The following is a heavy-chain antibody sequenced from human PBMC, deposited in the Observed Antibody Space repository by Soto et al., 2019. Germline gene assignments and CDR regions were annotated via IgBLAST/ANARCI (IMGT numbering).Heavy chain of an antibody. V-gene: IGHV4-59*08. D-gene: IGHD2-15*01. CDR2: IYYSGST. CDR3: ARAQRYCSGGSCYYGGFDY. J-gene: IGHJ4*02. Sequence: RWIMKTPGKGLEWIGYIYYSGSTTYNPSLKSRVTISVDTSKNQFSLKLSSVTAADTAVYYCARAQRYCSGGSCYYGGFDYWGQGTLVTVSS.